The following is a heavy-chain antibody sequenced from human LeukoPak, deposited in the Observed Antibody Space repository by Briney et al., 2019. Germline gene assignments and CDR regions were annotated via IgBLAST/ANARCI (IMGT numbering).Heavy chain of an antibody. Sequence: QTLSLTCAISGDSVSSNIAAWNWIRQSPSRGLEWLGRTYYRSKWYNDYAMSVKSRTTINPDTFKNQFSLQLSSVTSEDTAVYYCAKSYSARLGQESYYYFYVDVWGKGTTITVSS. D-gene: IGHD6-13*01. V-gene: IGHV6-1*01. CDR2: TYYRSKWYN. J-gene: IGHJ6*03. CDR1: GDSVSSNIAA. CDR3: AKSYSARLGQESYYYFYVDV.